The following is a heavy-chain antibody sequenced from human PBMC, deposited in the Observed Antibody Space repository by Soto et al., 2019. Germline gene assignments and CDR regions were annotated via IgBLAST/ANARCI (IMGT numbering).Heavy chain of an antibody. D-gene: IGHD2-15*01. CDR2: MNPKSGNT. J-gene: IGHJ4*02. Sequence: ASVKVSCKASGYRFTSDVNWVRQATGQGLEYMGWMNPKSGNTGYGQKFQGRITMTRDTSMSTAYMELRSLKTDDTAVYYCARDTGYCSGGSCYEVWTNFDYWGQGTLVTVSS. CDR1: GYRFTSD. CDR3: ARDTGYCSGGSCYEVWTNFDY. V-gene: IGHV1-8*01.